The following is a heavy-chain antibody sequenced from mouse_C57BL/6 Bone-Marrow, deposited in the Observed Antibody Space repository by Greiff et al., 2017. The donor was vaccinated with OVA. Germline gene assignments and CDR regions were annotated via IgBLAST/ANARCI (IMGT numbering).Heavy chain of an antibody. D-gene: IGHD1-1*01. CDR1: GYTFTSYW. V-gene: IGHV1-55*01. CDR2: IYPGSGST. Sequence: QVQLQQPWAELVKPGASVKMSCKASGYTFTSYWITWVKQRPGQGLEWIGDIYPGSGSTNYNEKFKSKATLTVDTSSSTAYMQLSSLTSEDSAVYYCAIPIYYYGSSYRYFDYWGQGTTLTVSS. CDR3: AIPIYYYGSSYRYFDY. J-gene: IGHJ2*01.